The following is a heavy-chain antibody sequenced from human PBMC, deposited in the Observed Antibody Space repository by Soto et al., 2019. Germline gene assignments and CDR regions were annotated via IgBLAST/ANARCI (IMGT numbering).Heavy chain of an antibody. D-gene: IGHD3-16*01. Sequence: QVQLVQSGAEVKKPGASVKVSCKASGYTFTSYGISWVRQAPGQGLEWMGWINPYNGNTNYAQKLQGRVTMTTDTSTNTAYRELRSLGSDDTAVYSGARDWFGIDYWGQGTRVNVSS. CDR3: ARDWFGIDY. CDR1: GYTFTSYG. J-gene: IGHJ4*02. CDR2: INPYNGNT. V-gene: IGHV1-18*01.